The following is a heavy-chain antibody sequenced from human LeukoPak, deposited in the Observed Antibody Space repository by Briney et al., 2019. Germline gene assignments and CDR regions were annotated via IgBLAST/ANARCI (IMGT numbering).Heavy chain of an antibody. Sequence: GASVTVSCKASGYTFTGYYMHWVRQAPGQGLEWMGWINPNSGGTNYAQKFQGRVTMTRDTSISTAYMELSRLRSDDTAVYYCARDRVLRFLEWLGRYYYMDVWGKGTTVTVSS. CDR3: ARDRVLRFLEWLGRYYYMDV. D-gene: IGHD3-3*01. CDR2: INPNSGGT. CDR1: GYTFTGYY. J-gene: IGHJ6*03. V-gene: IGHV1-2*02.